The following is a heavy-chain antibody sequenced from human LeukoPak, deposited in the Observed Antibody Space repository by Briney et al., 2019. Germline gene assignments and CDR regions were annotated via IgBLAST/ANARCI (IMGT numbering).Heavy chain of an antibody. V-gene: IGHV4-39*01. CDR2: IYYSGST. D-gene: IGHD3-22*01. Sequence: SETLSLTCTVSGGSISSSSYYWGWIRQPPGKGLEWIGSIYYSGSTYYNPSLKSRVTISVDTSKNQFSLKLSSVTAADTAVYYCARHKAPTYYYDSSGPQRVFDVWGQGTMVTVSS. J-gene: IGHJ3*01. CDR3: ARHKAPTYYYDSSGPQRVFDV. CDR1: GGSISSSSYY.